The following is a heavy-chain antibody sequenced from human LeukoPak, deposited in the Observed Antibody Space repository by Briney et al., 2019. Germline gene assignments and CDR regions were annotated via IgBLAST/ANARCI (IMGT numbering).Heavy chain of an antibody. V-gene: IGHV4-34*01. CDR3: ARGVGSTEDY. J-gene: IGHJ4*02. Sequence: SETLTLTCAVYGGSFSGDYWSWVRQPPGKGLEWIAEINRSGSTNYNPSLKSRVTISMDTSKKQFSLRLSSVTAADTALYYCARGVGSTEDYWGQGTLVTVSS. CDR1: GGSFSGDY. D-gene: IGHD3-10*01. CDR2: INRSGST.